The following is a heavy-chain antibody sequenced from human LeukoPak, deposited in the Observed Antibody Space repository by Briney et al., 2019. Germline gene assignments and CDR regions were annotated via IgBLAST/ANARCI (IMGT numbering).Heavy chain of an antibody. CDR1: GGSISSYY. Sequence: SETLSLTCTVSGGSISSYYWSWLRQPPGKGLEWIGYIYYSGSTNYNPSLKSRVTISVDTSKNQFSLKLSSVTAADTAVYYCARNRGYSFGNGFDYWGQGTLVTVSS. J-gene: IGHJ4*02. V-gene: IGHV4-59*01. D-gene: IGHD5-18*01. CDR3: ARNRGYSFGNGFDY. CDR2: IYYSGST.